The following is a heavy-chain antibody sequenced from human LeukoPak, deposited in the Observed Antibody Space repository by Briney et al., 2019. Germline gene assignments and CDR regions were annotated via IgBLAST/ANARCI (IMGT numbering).Heavy chain of an antibody. D-gene: IGHD5-18*01. CDR2: ISGSAGGT. Sequence: PGGSLRLSCVVSGITVSNYAISWVRQAPGKGLEWVSGISGSAGGTKYADSVKGRFTISRDNSMNTVYLQMNSLRAEDTAVYYCAKGAASRGYTYVANWGQGTLVTVSS. J-gene: IGHJ4*02. CDR1: GITVSNYA. CDR3: AKGAASRGYTYVAN. V-gene: IGHV3-23*01.